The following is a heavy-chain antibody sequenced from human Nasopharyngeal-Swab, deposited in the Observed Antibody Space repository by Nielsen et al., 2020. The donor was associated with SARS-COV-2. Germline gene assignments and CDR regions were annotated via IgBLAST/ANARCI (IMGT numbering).Heavy chain of an antibody. D-gene: IGHD3-3*01. CDR3: AREVGFWSGYFLGGMDV. V-gene: IGHV4-4*07. J-gene: IGHJ6*02. CDR2: IHTSGST. CDR1: GGSISSYY. Sequence: SETLSLTCTVVSGGSISSYYWSWIRQPAGKGLEWIGRIHTSGSTNYNPSLKSRVTMSVDTSKNQFSLKLSSVTAADTAVYYCAREVGFWSGYFLGGMDVWGQGTTVTVSS.